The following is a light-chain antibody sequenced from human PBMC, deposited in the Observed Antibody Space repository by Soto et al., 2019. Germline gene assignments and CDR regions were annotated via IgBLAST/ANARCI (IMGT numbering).Light chain of an antibody. Sequence: QSVLTQPRSVSGSPGQSVTISCTGTSSDVGAYNYVSWYQQHPAKAPNLMIYDVSKRPSGVPDRFSGSKSGNTASLTISGLQADDECDYYCCSYTNSAYVFGTGTKSTVL. V-gene: IGLV2-11*01. CDR2: DVS. CDR3: CSYTNSAYV. CDR1: SSDVGAYNY. J-gene: IGLJ1*01.